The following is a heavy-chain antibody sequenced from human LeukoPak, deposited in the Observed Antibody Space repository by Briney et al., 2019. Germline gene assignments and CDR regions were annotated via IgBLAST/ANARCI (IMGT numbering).Heavy chain of an antibody. CDR3: ATGLSPDSSGFFDY. CDR1: GYTFTGYY. CDR2: INPNSGGT. V-gene: IGHV1-2*02. Sequence: ASVKLSCKASGYTFTGYYMHWVRQAPGQGLEWMGWINPNSGGTNYAQKFQGRVTMTRDTSIGTAYMELSRLRSDDTAVYYCATGLSPDSSGFFDYWGQGTLVTVSS. D-gene: IGHD3-22*01. J-gene: IGHJ4*02.